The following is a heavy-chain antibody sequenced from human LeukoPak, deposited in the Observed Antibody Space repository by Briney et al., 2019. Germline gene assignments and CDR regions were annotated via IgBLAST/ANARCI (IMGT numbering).Heavy chain of an antibody. CDR3: ARRRSGWPFDY. D-gene: IGHD6-19*01. J-gene: IGHJ4*02. V-gene: IGHV4-38-2*02. CDR1: GYSISSGFY. CDR2: IYHSGTT. Sequence: PSETLSLTCTVSGYSISSGFYWGWIRQPPGKGLEWIGSIYHSGTTYYNPSLKSRVTISVDTSKNQFSLKLSSVTAADTAVYYCARRRSGWPFDYWGQGTLVTVSS.